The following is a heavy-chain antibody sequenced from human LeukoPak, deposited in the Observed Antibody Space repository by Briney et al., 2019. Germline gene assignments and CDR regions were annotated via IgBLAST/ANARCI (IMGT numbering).Heavy chain of an antibody. D-gene: IGHD3-22*01. Sequence: GGSLILSCAASGFTFSSYAMSWVRQAPGKGLEWVSAISGSGGSTYYADSVKGRFTISRDNSKNTLYLQMNSLRAEDTAVYYCAKGGTYYYDSSWFDPWGQGTLVTVSS. J-gene: IGHJ5*02. CDR3: AKGGTYYYDSSWFDP. V-gene: IGHV3-23*01. CDR2: ISGSGGST. CDR1: GFTFSSYA.